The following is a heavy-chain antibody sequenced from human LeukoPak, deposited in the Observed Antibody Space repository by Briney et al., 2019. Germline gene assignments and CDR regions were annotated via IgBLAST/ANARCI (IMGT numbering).Heavy chain of an antibody. Sequence: GRSLRLSCAASGFTFSSYAMHWVRQAPGKGLEWVAVISYDGTNEYYVDSVKGRFTISRDNSKNTLYLQLNSLRAEDTAVYYCARTELTYYYFDYWGQGTLVTVSS. J-gene: IGHJ4*02. V-gene: IGHV3-30*03. CDR1: GFTFSSYA. D-gene: IGHD1-7*01. CDR3: ARTELTYYYFDY. CDR2: ISYDGTNE.